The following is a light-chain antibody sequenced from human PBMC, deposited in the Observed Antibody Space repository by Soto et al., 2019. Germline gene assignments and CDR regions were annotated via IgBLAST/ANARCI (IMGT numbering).Light chain of an antibody. Sequence: EIVLTQSPGTLSWSPGERATLSCRASQSVSSSYLAWYQQKPGQAPRLLIYGASSRATGIPDRFSGSGSGTDFTLTISRLEPKDFAVYYCQQYGSSPQTFGQGTKVEIK. CDR3: QQYGSSPQT. J-gene: IGKJ1*01. V-gene: IGKV3-20*01. CDR1: QSVSSSY. CDR2: GAS.